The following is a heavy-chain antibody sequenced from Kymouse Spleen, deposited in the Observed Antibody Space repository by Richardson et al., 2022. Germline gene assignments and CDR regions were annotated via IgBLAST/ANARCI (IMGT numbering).Heavy chain of an antibody. V-gene: IGHV3-21*03. CDR2: ISSSSSYI. D-gene: IGHD6-6*01. CDR1: GFTFSSYS. Sequence: EVQLVESGGGLVKPGGSLRLSCAASGFTFSSYSMNWVRQAPGKGLEWVSSISSSSSYIYYADSVKGRFTISRDNAKNSLYLQMNSLRAEDTAVYYCARDSSSSGYYYYYGMDVWGQGTTVTVSS. J-gene: IGHJ6*02. CDR3: ARDSSSSGYYYYYGMDV.